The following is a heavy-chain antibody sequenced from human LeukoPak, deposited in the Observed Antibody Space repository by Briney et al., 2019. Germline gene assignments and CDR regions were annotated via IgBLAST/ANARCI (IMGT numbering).Heavy chain of an antibody. CDR1: GASIINSNYY. CDR3: ARPRMYSYGFLGRITNYYYYGMDV. J-gene: IGHJ6*02. D-gene: IGHD5-18*01. Sequence: SETLSLTCTVSGASIINSNYYWGWIRQPPGKGLEWIGSIYYSGITHYNPSLKSRITISVDTSTNQFSLKVISVTAADTAVYYCARPRMYSYGFLGRITNYYYYGMDVWGQGTTVTVSS. V-gene: IGHV4-39*01. CDR2: IYYSGIT.